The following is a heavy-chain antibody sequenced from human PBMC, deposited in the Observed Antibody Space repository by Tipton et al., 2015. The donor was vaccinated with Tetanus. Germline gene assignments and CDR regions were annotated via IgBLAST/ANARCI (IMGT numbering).Heavy chain of an antibody. CDR1: GYTFTSYG. CDR3: ARDTQLSFDY. J-gene: IGHJ4*02. D-gene: IGHD1-1*01. CDR2: MNPNSGNT. Sequence: QSGPEVKKPGASVKVSCKASGYTFTSYGINWVRQATGQGLEWMGWMNPNSGNTGYAQKFQGRVTITADESTSTAYMELSSLRSEDTAVYYCARDTQLSFDYWGQGTLVTVSS. V-gene: IGHV1-8*01.